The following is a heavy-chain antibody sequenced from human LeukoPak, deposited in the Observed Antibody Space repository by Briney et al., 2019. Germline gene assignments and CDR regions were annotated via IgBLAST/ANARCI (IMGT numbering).Heavy chain of an antibody. V-gene: IGHV4-59*01. CDR3: ARDGEGDEGWDY. D-gene: IGHD7-27*01. J-gene: IGHJ4*02. CDR1: GGSISSYY. CDR2: IYTSGST. Sequence: SETLSLTCTGTGGSISSYYWSWIRQPPGKGLEWIGYIYTSGSTNYNPSLKSRVTISVDTSKNQSSLRLSSVTAADTAVYYCARDGEGDEGWDYWGQGTLVTVSS.